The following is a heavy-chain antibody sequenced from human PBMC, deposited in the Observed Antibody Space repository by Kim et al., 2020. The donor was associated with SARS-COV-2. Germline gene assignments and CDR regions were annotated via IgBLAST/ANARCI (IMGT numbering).Heavy chain of an antibody. J-gene: IGHJ4*02. CDR3: ARGPDGSGSHYDFDY. D-gene: IGHD3-10*01. V-gene: IGHV3-11*05. Sequence: DAGKGRFTTSRDNAKNSLYLQMSTLRAEDTAVYYCARGPDGSGSHYDFDYWGQGTLVTVSS.